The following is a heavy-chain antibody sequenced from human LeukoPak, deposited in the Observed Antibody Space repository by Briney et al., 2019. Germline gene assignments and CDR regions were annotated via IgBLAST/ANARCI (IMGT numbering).Heavy chain of an antibody. V-gene: IGHV4-59*12. CDR1: GGSISSYY. CDR2: IYYSGST. Sequence: SGTLSLTCTVSGGSISSYYWSWIRQPPGKGLEWIGYIYYSGSTDYNPSLKSRVTISVDTSKNQFSLKLSSVTAADTAVYYCARVLGSGWYIYFDYWGQGTLVTVSS. D-gene: IGHD6-19*01. CDR3: ARVLGSGWYIYFDY. J-gene: IGHJ4*02.